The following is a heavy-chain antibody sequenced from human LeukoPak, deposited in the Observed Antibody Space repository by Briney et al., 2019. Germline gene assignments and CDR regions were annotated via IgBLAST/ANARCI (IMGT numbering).Heavy chain of an antibody. J-gene: IGHJ4*02. D-gene: IGHD3-9*01. Sequence: GGTLRLSCAASGFTFSSYEMNWVRQDPGKGLEWVSYISSSGSTIYYADSVKGRYTISRDNAKNSLYLQMNSLRAEDTAVYYCARDDILTGYPTPFDYWGQGTLVTVSS. CDR3: ARDDILTGYPTPFDY. V-gene: IGHV3-48*03. CDR2: ISSSGSTI. CDR1: GFTFSSYE.